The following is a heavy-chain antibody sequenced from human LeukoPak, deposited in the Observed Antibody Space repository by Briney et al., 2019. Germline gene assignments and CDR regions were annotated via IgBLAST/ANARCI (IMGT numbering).Heavy chain of an antibody. V-gene: IGHV3-7*01. Sequence: GGSLRLSCAASGFTFSSYAMSWVRQAPGKGLEWVANIKQDGSEKYYVDSVKGRFTISRDNAKNSLYLQMNSLSAEDTAVYYCARDLITIFGVGDDYWGQGTLVTVSS. J-gene: IGHJ4*02. D-gene: IGHD3-3*01. CDR2: IKQDGSEK. CDR3: ARDLITIFGVGDDY. CDR1: GFTFSSYA.